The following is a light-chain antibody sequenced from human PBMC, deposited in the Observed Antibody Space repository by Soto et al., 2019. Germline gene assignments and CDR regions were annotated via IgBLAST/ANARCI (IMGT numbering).Light chain of an antibody. Sequence: DIQMTQSPSSLSASVGDRVTITCRASQSISSYLNWYQQKPGKAPKLLIYAASSLQSGVPSRFSGSGSGTDFTLTSSSLQPVDFATYYCQQSYSTLITFGQGTRLEIK. CDR1: QSISSY. J-gene: IGKJ5*01. V-gene: IGKV1-39*01. CDR2: AAS. CDR3: QQSYSTLIT.